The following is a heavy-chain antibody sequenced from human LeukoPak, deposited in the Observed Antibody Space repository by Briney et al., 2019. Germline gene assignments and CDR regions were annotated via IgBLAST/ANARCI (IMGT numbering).Heavy chain of an antibody. CDR3: AREFSVVGNFDY. V-gene: IGHV3-21*01. J-gene: IGHJ4*02. Sequence: GGSLRLSCADSGFLFSDFIDHTMVWVRPAPGKGLEWVSYISSSSTSMSYADSVRGRFSISRSNAQRSLYLHMNSLRDEDTAVYYCAREFSVVGNFDYWGQGTLVIVSS. CDR2: ISSSSTSM. CDR1: GFLFSDFIDHT. D-gene: IGHD2-21*01.